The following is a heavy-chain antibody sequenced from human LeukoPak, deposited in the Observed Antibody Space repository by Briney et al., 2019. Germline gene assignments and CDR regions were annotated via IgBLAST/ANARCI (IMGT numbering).Heavy chain of an antibody. D-gene: IGHD1-1*01. Sequence: GGSLRLSCAASGFTFASYSMNWVRQAPGKGLEWVSSISGDSTYIYNAGSVKGRFTISRDNAKGSLYLQMISLRADDTAVYYCARVSGRLERQSDLDYWGQGTLVIVSS. CDR1: GFTFASYS. V-gene: IGHV3-21*01. CDR3: ARVSGRLERQSDLDY. CDR2: ISGDSTYI. J-gene: IGHJ4*02.